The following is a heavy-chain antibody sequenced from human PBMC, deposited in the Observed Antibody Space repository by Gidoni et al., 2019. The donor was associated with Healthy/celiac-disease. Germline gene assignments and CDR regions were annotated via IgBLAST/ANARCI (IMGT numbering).Heavy chain of an antibody. CDR3: ARGQTLDIVLMVYAI. Sequence: QVQLVQSGAEVKTPAASVKVSCKASGYPFTSYGISWVRQAPGQGLEWMGWISAYNGNTNYAQKLQGRVTMTTDTSTSTAYMELRSLRSDDTAVYYCARGQTLDIVLMVYAIWGQGTLVTVSS. CDR1: GYPFTSYG. D-gene: IGHD2-8*01. V-gene: IGHV1-18*01. J-gene: IGHJ4*02. CDR2: ISAYNGNT.